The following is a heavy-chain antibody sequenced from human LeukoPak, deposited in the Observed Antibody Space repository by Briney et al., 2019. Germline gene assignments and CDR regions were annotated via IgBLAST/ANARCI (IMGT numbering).Heavy chain of an antibody. V-gene: IGHV3-7*01. D-gene: IGHD5-18*01. CDR3: ARWAGVTDY. CDR1: GFTFENYW. Sequence: GGSLRLSCAASGFTFENYWMSWVRQAPGKGPEWVAHIKQDGSVEHYLDSVKGRFTISRDKAKNSLILQMNSLRAEDTAVYYCARWAGVTDYWGQGTLVTVSS. CDR2: IKQDGSVE. J-gene: IGHJ4*02.